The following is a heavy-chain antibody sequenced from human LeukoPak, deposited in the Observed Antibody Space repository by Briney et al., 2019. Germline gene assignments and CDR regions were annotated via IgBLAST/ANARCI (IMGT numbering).Heavy chain of an antibody. CDR1: GGSISSSSYY. CDR3: ARHEHLTGPFHPMGFVNWFDP. Sequence: SETLSLTCTVSGGSISSSSYYWGWIRQPPGKGLEWIGSIYYSGSTYYNPSLKSRVTISVDTSKNQFSLKLSSVTAADTAVYYCARHEHLTGPFHPMGFVNWFDPWGQGTLVTVSS. V-gene: IGHV4-39*01. D-gene: IGHD7-27*01. J-gene: IGHJ5*02. CDR2: IYYSGST.